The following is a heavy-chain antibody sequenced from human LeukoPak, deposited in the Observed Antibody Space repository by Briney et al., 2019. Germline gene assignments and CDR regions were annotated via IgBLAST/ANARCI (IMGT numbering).Heavy chain of an antibody. D-gene: IGHD3-9*01. CDR2: IYYSGST. Sequence: SETLSLTCTVSGGSISSSSYCWGWIRQPPGKGLEWIGSIYYSGSTYYNPSLKSRVTISVDTSKNQFSLKLSSVTAADTAVYYCARSRPSYYDILTGYYDFDYWGQGTLVTVSS. CDR1: GGSISSSSYC. V-gene: IGHV4-39*01. J-gene: IGHJ4*02. CDR3: ARSRPSYYDILTGYYDFDY.